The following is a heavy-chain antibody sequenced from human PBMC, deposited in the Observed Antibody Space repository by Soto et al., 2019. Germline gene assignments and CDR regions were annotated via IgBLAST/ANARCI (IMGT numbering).Heavy chain of an antibody. J-gene: IGHJ4*02. D-gene: IGHD3-22*01. Sequence: EVQLVESGGDLVKPGGSLTISCAASGFIFSTYSINWVRQAPGKGLEWVSSISSGGSHISYADSVKGRFTISRDNANNVLFLQMNSLRAEDTAVYYCAIGDRDLSDSSGRAWGQGTLVTVSA. CDR1: GFIFSTYS. CDR3: AIGDRDLSDSSGRA. V-gene: IGHV3-21*02. CDR2: ISSGGSHI.